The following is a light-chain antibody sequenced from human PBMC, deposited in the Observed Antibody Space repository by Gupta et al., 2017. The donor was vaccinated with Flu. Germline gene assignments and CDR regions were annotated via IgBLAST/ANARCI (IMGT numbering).Light chain of an antibody. V-gene: IGLV2-23*02. CDR2: EVY. J-gene: IGLJ3*02. CDR3: CSYAGLNTWA. CDR1: SAVGSYNL. Sequence: QSALTPPASVSGSPGQSITVSCTGTSAVGSYNLVSWYQQYPGKAPKVIIYEVYKRPSGVPDRFSGSKSGNVASLTISGLQAEDEADYYCCSYAGLNTWAFGGGTKVTVL.